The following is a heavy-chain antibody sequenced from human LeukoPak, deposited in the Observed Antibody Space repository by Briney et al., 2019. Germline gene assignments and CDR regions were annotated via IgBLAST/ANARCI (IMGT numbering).Heavy chain of an antibody. CDR2: INPNSGGT. CDR3: AREGEYCSSTCCYGWFDP. D-gene: IGHD2-2*01. V-gene: IGHV1-2*02. CDR1: GYTFTGYY. J-gene: IGHJ5*02. Sequence: ASVKVSCKASGYTFTGYYMHWVRQAPGQGLEWMGWINPNSGGTNYAQKFQGRVTMTRDTSISTAYMELSRLRSDDTAVYYCAREGEYCSSTCCYGWFDPWGQGTLVTVSS.